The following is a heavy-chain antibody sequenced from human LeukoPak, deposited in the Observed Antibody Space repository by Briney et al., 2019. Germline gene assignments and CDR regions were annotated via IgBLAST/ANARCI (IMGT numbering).Heavy chain of an antibody. CDR3: ARLAEYSSSWPFDY. CDR1: GGSISSFY. J-gene: IGHJ4*02. Sequence: PSETLSLTCTVSGGSISSFYWSWIRQPPGKGLEWIGYIYYSGSTNYNPSLKSRVTISVDTSKNQFSLKLSSVTAADTAVYYCARLAEYSSSWPFDYWGQGTLVTVSS. V-gene: IGHV4-59*01. D-gene: IGHD6-6*01. CDR2: IYYSGST.